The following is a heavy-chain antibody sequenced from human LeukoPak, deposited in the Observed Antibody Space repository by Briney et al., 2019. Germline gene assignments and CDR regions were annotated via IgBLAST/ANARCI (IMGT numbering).Heavy chain of an antibody. CDR1: GFTFSRYW. CDR2: INSDGSST. CDR3: VLDLFSSFASDI. J-gene: IGHJ3*02. D-gene: IGHD3/OR15-3a*01. V-gene: IGHV3-74*01. Sequence: GGSLRLSCAASGFTFSRYWMHWVRQAPGKGLLWVSRINSDGSSTYYADSVKGRFTTSRDNAKNALHLQMNSLTAEDTAVYYCVLDLFSSFASDIWGQGTMVTVSS.